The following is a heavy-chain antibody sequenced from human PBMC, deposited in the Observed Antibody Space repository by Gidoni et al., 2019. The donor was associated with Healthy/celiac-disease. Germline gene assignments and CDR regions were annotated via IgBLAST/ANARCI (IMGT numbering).Heavy chain of an antibody. CDR2: ILYDGSNK. V-gene: IGHV3-33*01. CDR1: GFTFSSYG. J-gene: IGHJ4*02. CDR3: ARSGYGYYYDSSGYHDY. Sequence: QVQLVESGGGVVQPGRSLRLSCAASGFTFSSYGMHWVRQAPGKGLEWVAFILYDGSNKYYADSVKGRFTISRDNSKNTLYLQMNSLRAEDTAVYYCARSGYGYYYDSSGYHDYWGQGTLVTVSA. D-gene: IGHD3-22*01.